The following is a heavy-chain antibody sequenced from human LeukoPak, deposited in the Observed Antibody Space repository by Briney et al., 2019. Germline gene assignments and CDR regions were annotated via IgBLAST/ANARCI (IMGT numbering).Heavy chain of an antibody. Sequence: PGGSLRLSCAASGFTFSSYAMSWVRQAPGKGLEWVSAISGSGGSTYYADSVKGRFTISRDNSRNTLYLQMNSLRAEDTAVYYCAKNSVWGSYPAYWGQGTLVTVSS. V-gene: IGHV3-23*01. J-gene: IGHJ4*02. CDR1: GFTFSSYA. CDR3: AKNSVWGSYPAY. CDR2: ISGSGGST. D-gene: IGHD3-16*01.